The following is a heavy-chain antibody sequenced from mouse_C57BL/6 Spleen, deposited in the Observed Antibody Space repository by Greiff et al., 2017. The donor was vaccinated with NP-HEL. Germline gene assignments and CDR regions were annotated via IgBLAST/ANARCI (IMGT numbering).Heavy chain of an antibody. D-gene: IGHD1-1*01. CDR1: GYSFTSYY. CDR3: ARSYYYGSSEYYAMDY. J-gene: IGHJ4*01. V-gene: IGHV1-66*01. CDR2: IYPGSGNT. Sequence: QVQLQQSGPELVKPGASVKISCKASGYSFTSYYIHWVKQRPGQGLEWIGWIYPGSGNTKYNEKFKGKATLTADTSSSTAYMQLSSLTSEDAAVYYCARSYYYGSSEYYAMDYWGQGTSVTVSS.